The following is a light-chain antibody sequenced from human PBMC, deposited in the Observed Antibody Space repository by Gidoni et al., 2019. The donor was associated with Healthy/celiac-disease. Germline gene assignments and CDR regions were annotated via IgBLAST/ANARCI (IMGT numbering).Light chain of an antibody. CDR1: QSISSW. J-gene: IGKJ2*01. CDR2: KAS. V-gene: IGKV1-5*03. Sequence: DIQMTQSPSTLSASVGDRVTITCRASQSISSWLAWYQQKPGKAPKLLIYKASSLESGVPSRFSGSGSGTEFTLTISSLQPDEFATYYCQQYNSYPYTFXQXTKLEIK. CDR3: QQYNSYPYT.